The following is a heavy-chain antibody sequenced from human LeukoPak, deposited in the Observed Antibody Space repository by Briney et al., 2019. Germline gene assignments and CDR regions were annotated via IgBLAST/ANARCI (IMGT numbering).Heavy chain of an antibody. CDR2: INPNSGGT. Sequence: ASVKVSCKASGYTLTDYYMHWVRQAPGQGLEWMGRINPNSGGTNYAQKFQGRVTMTRDTSISTVYMELSRLRSDDTAVYYCARLDCSGGSCYPFDYWGQGTLVTVSS. CDR1: GYTLTDYY. V-gene: IGHV1-2*06. CDR3: ARLDCSGGSCYPFDY. J-gene: IGHJ4*02. D-gene: IGHD2-15*01.